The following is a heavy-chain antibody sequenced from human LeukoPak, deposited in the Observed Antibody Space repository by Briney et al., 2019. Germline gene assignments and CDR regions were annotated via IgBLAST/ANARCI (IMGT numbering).Heavy chain of an antibody. V-gene: IGHV1-2*02. Sequence: ASVNVSCKASGYSFXGYYIHWVRQAPGQGFEWMGWINPDSGGTSYGQKFQGRVTMTRDTSITTAYMELSRLRSDDTAVYYYARAGGGYSHGWGAFDIWGQGTMVTVSS. J-gene: IGHJ3*02. CDR3: ARAGGGYSHGWGAFDI. CDR1: GYSFXGYY. CDR2: INPDSGGT. D-gene: IGHD5-18*01.